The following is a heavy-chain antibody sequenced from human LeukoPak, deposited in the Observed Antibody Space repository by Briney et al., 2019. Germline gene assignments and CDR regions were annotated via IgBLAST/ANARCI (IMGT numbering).Heavy chain of an antibody. Sequence: SETLSLTCTLSGDSTNTYFWSWIRQSPGKGLEWIGYIYYTGTTNYNPSLKSRVTISVDKSKNQFSLKLSSVTAADTAVYYCARVSSGATTVDYWGQGTLVTVSS. CDR2: IYYTGTT. D-gene: IGHD1-26*01. V-gene: IGHV4-59*12. CDR1: GDSTNTYF. CDR3: ARVSSGATTVDY. J-gene: IGHJ4*02.